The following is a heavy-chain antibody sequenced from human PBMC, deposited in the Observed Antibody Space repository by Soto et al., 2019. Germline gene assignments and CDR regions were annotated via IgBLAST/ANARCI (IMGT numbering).Heavy chain of an antibody. Sequence: GESLKISCKGSGYSFTSYWISWVRQMPGKGLEWMGRIDPSDSYTNYSPSFQGHVTISADKSISTAYLQWSSLKASDTAMYYCARALGYCRSTSCRNQNWFDPWGQETLVTVSS. D-gene: IGHD2-2*01. J-gene: IGHJ5*02. CDR2: IDPSDSYT. V-gene: IGHV5-10-1*01. CDR1: GYSFTSYW. CDR3: ARALGYCRSTSCRNQNWFDP.